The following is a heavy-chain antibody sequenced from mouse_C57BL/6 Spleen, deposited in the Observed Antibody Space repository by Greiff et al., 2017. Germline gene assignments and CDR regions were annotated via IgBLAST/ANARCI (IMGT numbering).Heavy chain of an antibody. V-gene: IGHV1-54*01. Sequence: VQLQQSGAELVRPGTSVKVSCKASGYAFTNYLIEWVKQRPGQGLEWIGVINPGSGGTNYNEKFKGKATLTADKSSSTAYMQLSSLTSEDSAVYFCARRDGYYLFDYWGQGTTLTVSS. D-gene: IGHD2-3*01. CDR2: INPGSGGT. CDR3: ARRDGYYLFDY. CDR1: GYAFTNYL. J-gene: IGHJ2*01.